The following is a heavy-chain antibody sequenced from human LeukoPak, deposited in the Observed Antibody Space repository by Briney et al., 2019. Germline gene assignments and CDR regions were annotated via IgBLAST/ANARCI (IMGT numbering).Heavy chain of an antibody. CDR2: INLNSGGT. D-gene: IGHD3-16*02. J-gene: IGHJ4*02. CDR1: GYTFTGYY. V-gene: IGHV1-2*02. Sequence: ASVKVSCKPSGYTFTGYYMHWMRQAPGQGLEWMGWINLNSGGTNYAQKFQGRVTMTRDTSITTAYMELSRLRFDDTAIDYCASCAGGSDPVAIFDYWGQGTLVTVSS. CDR3: ASCAGGSDPVAIFDY.